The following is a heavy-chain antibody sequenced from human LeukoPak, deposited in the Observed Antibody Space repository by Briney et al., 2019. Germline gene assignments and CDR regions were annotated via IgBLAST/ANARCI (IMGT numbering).Heavy chain of an antibody. Sequence: SETLSLTCTVSGGSISTYYWTWIRQPPGKGLEWIGYIYYSGSTNYNPSLKSRVTISLDTSKNQFSLKLSSVTAADTAVYYCARAILSGYPDSWGQGTLVIVFS. CDR2: IYYSGST. J-gene: IGHJ4*02. V-gene: IGHV4-59*01. CDR3: ARAILSGYPDS. D-gene: IGHD3-3*01. CDR1: GGSISTYY.